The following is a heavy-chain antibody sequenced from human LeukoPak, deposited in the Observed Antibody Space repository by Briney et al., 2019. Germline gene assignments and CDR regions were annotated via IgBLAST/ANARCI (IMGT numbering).Heavy chain of an antibody. J-gene: IGHJ4*02. D-gene: IGHD6-13*01. CDR3: ARHHSSRDY. V-gene: IGHV4-39*01. Sequence: PSETLSLTCTVSGGSISSSSYYWGWIRQPPGKGLEWIGSIYYSGSTYYNPSLKSRVTISVDTSKNQFSLKLSSVTAADTAMYYCARHHSSRDYWGQGTLVTVSS. CDR2: IYYSGST. CDR1: GGSISSSSYY.